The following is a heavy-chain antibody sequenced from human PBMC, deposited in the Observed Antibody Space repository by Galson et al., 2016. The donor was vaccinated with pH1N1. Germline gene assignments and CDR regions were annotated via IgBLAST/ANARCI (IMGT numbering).Heavy chain of an antibody. D-gene: IGHD3-10*01. V-gene: IGHV4-59*11. CDR2: ISDSGNT. CDR1: RGSISSHY. J-gene: IGHJ4*02. CDR3: ARYGSGSAFDY. Sequence: ETLSLTCTVSRGSISSHYWCWPRQSPGKGLEWIGDISDSGNTNHHPSLKSRVSISIDTSKNQISLKLTSVTAADTAVYYCARYGSGSAFDYWGQGTLVTVSS.